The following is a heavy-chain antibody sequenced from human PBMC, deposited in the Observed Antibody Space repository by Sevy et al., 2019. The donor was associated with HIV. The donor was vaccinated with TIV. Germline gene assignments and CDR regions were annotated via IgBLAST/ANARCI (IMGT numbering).Heavy chain of an antibody. J-gene: IGHJ6*02. CDR2: IYYSGSR. D-gene: IGHD3-10*01. V-gene: IGHV4-4*02. Sequence: SETLSLTCAVSGGSIRSSHWWSWVRQSPGKGLEWIGEIYYSGSRNYNPSLKSRLTISVDTSNNLFSLRLGSVTAADTAVYYGAREEYFYGSGTYGYGMDVWGQGTTVTVSS. CDR3: AREEYFYGSGTYGYGMDV. CDR1: GGSIRSSHW.